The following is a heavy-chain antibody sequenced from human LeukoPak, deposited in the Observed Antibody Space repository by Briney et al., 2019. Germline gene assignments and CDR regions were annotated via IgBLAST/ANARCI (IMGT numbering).Heavy chain of an antibody. D-gene: IGHD2-2*03. Sequence: GGSLRLSCSASGFTLTTYGMNGVRQAPGKGLEWVSDIGGSGTNTYYADSLKGLFTISRDNTNNTLYLQMNSQRDEDTSVYYCAKDSHWILFDDWGQGTLVTVSS. V-gene: IGHV3-23*01. CDR1: GFTLTTYG. CDR3: AKDSHWILFDD. CDR2: IGGSGTNT. J-gene: IGHJ4*02.